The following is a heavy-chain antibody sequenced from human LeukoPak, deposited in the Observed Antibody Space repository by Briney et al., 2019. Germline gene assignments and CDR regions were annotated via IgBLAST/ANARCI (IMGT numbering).Heavy chain of an antibody. CDR3: AKGSILAAVTYYMDV. J-gene: IGHJ6*03. CDR2: IGFGGTNK. V-gene: IGHV3-30*02. D-gene: IGHD2-2*01. Sequence: GGSLRVSCAAPGFTFSHYGMYWVRQAPGGGLEWLAFIGFGGTNKYYADSVQGRFSISRDNSKNTLFVQMNSLRIEDTAVYFCAKGSILAAVTYYMDVWGEGTTVTVSS. CDR1: GFTFSHYG.